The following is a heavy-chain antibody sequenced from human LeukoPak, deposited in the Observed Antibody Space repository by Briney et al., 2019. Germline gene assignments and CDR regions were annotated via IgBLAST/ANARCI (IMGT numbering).Heavy chain of an antibody. D-gene: IGHD1-26*01. V-gene: IGHV3-23*01. Sequence: GGSLRLSCAASGFTFSSYGMSWVRQAPGKGLEWVSALTGSGDNTYYADSVKGRFTISRDNSKNTLYLQMNSLRAEDTAVYYCARRRYSGSSQHFDYWGQGTLVTVSS. CDR2: LTGSGDNT. J-gene: IGHJ4*02. CDR3: ARRRYSGSSQHFDY. CDR1: GFTFSSYG.